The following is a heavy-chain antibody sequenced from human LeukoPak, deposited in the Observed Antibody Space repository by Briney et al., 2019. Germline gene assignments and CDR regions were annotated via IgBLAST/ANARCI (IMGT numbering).Heavy chain of an antibody. V-gene: IGHV4-39*07. CDR3: ARDKEQWLALDY. J-gene: IGHJ4*02. CDR2: IYYSGST. Sequence: PSETLSLTCTVSGGSISSSSYYWGWIRQPPGKGLEWIGSIYYSGSTYYNPSLKSRVTISVDTSKNQFSLKLSSVTAADTAVYYCARDKEQWLALDYWGQGTLVTVSS. D-gene: IGHD6-19*01. CDR1: GGSISSSSYY.